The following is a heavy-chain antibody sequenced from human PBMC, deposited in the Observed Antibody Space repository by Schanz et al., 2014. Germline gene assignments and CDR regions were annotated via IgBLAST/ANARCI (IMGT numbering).Heavy chain of an antibody. CDR3: ARDQNTGKRYFDL. D-gene: IGHD1-26*01. Sequence: EVQLVESGGGFVQPGGSLRLSCAASGFTFSSYWMHWVRQAPGKGLVWVSRINSDGSTTIYADSVKGRFTISRDNSKNSLYLHMNSLRPEDTAVYYCARDQNTGKRYFDLWGRGTPVTVSS. CDR1: GFTFSSYW. CDR2: INSDGSTT. V-gene: IGHV3-74*01. J-gene: IGHJ2*01.